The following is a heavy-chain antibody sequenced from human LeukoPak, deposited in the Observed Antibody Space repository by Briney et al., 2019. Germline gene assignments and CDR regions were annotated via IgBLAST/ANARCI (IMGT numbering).Heavy chain of an antibody. Sequence: GGSLRLSCAASGFTFSNYWMHWVRQAPGKGLVWVSRINSDGSSTSYADSVKGRFTISRDNAKNTLYLQMNSLRAEDTAVYYCARGKIYDFWSGYLQYYFDYWGQGTLVTVSS. V-gene: IGHV3-74*01. CDR1: GFTFSNYW. J-gene: IGHJ4*02. CDR2: INSDGSST. CDR3: ARGKIYDFWSGYLQYYFDY. D-gene: IGHD3-3*01.